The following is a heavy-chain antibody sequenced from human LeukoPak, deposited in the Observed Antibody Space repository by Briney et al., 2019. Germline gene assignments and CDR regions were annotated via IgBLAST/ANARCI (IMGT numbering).Heavy chain of an antibody. V-gene: IGHV1-18*01. J-gene: IGHJ3*02. CDR2: ISAYNGIT. Sequence: ASVKVSCKASGYTFTSYGISWVRQAPGQGLEWMGWISAYNGITNYAQKLQGRVTMTTDTSTSTAYMELRSLRSDDTAVYYCARGLTGIAAALGAFDIWGQGTMVTVSS. CDR1: GYTFTSYG. D-gene: IGHD6-13*01. CDR3: ARGLTGIAAALGAFDI.